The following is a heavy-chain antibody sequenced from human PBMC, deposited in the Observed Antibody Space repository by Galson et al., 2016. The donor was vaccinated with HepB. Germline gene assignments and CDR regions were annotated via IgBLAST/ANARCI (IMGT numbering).Heavy chain of an antibody. Sequence: SLRLSCAASAFTFRNFAMHWVRQAPGKGLEWVSVISHDGAHNYYADSVKGRSFISRDNSKNTLYLQMTGLRAEDTAVCYCGKGFESSGYKSFLDNWSQGTLVTVSS. CDR3: GKGFESSGYKSFLDN. J-gene: IGHJ4*02. V-gene: IGHV3-30*04. CDR1: AFTFRNFA. D-gene: IGHD3-22*01. CDR2: ISHDGAHN.